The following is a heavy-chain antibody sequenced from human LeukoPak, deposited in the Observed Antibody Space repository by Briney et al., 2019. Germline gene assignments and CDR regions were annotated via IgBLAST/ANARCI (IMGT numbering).Heavy chain of an antibody. Sequence: GGSLRLSCAASGFTFSSYSMNWVRQAQGKGLECVSSISSSSSTIYYADSVKGRFTISRDNAKNSLYLQMNSLRAEDTAVYYCARDESKGAVAVFDYWGQGTLVTVSS. CDR1: GFTFSSYS. CDR3: ARDESKGAVAVFDY. CDR2: ISSSSSTI. V-gene: IGHV3-48*01. J-gene: IGHJ4*02. D-gene: IGHD6-19*01.